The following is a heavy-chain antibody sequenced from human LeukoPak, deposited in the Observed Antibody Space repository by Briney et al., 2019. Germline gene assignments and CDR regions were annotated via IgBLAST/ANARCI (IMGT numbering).Heavy chain of an antibody. CDR2: IYHSEST. Sequence: SETLSLTCAVYGGSFSGYYWSWIRQPPGKGLEWIGSIYHSESTYYNPSLKSRVTISVDTSKNQFSLKLRSVTAADTAVYYCARDGIVGPTNFDYWGQGTLVTVSS. J-gene: IGHJ4*02. D-gene: IGHD3-22*01. CDR3: ARDGIVGPTNFDY. CDR1: GGSFSGYY. V-gene: IGHV4-34*01.